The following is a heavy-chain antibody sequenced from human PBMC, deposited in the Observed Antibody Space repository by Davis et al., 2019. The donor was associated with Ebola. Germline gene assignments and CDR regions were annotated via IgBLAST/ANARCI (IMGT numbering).Heavy chain of an antibody. J-gene: IGHJ4*02. Sequence: GGSLRLSCAASGFTFSSYAMHWVRQAPGKGLEWVAVISYDGSNKYYADSVKGRFTISRDNSKNTLYLQMNSLRAEDTAVYYCARVAANWGSPDYWGQGTLVTVSS. CDR1: GFTFSSYA. D-gene: IGHD7-27*01. V-gene: IGHV3-30*04. CDR2: ISYDGSNK. CDR3: ARVAANWGSPDY.